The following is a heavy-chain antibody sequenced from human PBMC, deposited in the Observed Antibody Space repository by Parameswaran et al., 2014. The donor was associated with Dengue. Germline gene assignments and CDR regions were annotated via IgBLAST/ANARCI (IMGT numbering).Heavy chain of an antibody. D-gene: IGHD3-22*01. J-gene: IGHJ3*02. V-gene: IGHV2-5*08. CDR2: IYWDDDK. CDR3: AHIMENMIVVPYFPSHAFDI. Sequence: RWIRQPPGKALEWLALIYWDDDKRYSPSLKSRLTITKDTSKNQVVLTMTNMDPVDTATYYCAHIMENMIVVPYFPSHAFDIWGQGDNGHRLL.